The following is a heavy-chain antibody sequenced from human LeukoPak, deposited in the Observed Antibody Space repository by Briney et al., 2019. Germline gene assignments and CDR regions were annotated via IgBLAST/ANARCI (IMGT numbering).Heavy chain of an antibody. CDR2: IYYSGST. V-gene: IGHV4-59*01. D-gene: IGHD5-24*01. J-gene: IGHJ4*02. CDR3: ASGEMATITSIDY. CDR1: GGSISSYY. Sequence: PSETLSLTCTVSGGSISSYYWSWIRQPPGKGLELIVYIYYSGSTNYNPSLKSLVTISVDTSKNQFSLKLSSVTAADTAVYYCASGEMATITSIDYWGQGTLVTVSS.